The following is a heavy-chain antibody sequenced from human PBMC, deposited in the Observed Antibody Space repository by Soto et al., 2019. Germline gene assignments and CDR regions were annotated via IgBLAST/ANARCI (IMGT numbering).Heavy chain of an antibody. CDR2: ISSSSSYI. J-gene: IGHJ4*02. CDR3: AREGGYNWNDALGY. CDR1: GFTFSSYS. Sequence: EVQLVESGGGLVKPGGSLRLSCAASGFTFSSYSMNWVRQAPGKGLEWVSSISSSSSYIYYADSVKGRFTISRDNAKNSLYLQMNSLRAEDTAVYYCAREGGYNWNDALGYWGQGTLVTVSS. V-gene: IGHV3-21*01. D-gene: IGHD1-1*01.